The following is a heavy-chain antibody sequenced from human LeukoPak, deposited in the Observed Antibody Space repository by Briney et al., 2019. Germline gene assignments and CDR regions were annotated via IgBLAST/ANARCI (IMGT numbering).Heavy chain of an antibody. Sequence: PSETLSLTCTVSGGSISSYYWSWIRQPPGKGLEWIGYIYYSGSTNYNPSLKSRVTISVDTSKNQFSLKLSSVTAADTAVYYCARGPGYSSSWYHYYYYHMDVWGKGTTVTVSS. CDR1: GGSISSYY. D-gene: IGHD6-13*01. V-gene: IGHV4-59*13. J-gene: IGHJ6*03. CDR2: IYYSGST. CDR3: ARGPGYSSSWYHYYYYHMDV.